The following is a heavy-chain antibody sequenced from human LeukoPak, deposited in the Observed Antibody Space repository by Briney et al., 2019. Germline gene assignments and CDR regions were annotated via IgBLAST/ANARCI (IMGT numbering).Heavy chain of an antibody. J-gene: IGHJ4*02. Sequence: PGGSLRLSCAASGFAFSDYTINWVRQAPGKGLEWVSSISSRSKNVYYADSVKGRFTISRDNAKNSLYLQMNSLRAEDTAVYYCAKDLIVATQEFDYWGQGTLVTVSS. V-gene: IGHV3-21*04. D-gene: IGHD5-12*01. CDR1: GFAFSDYT. CDR3: AKDLIVATQEFDY. CDR2: ISSRSKNV.